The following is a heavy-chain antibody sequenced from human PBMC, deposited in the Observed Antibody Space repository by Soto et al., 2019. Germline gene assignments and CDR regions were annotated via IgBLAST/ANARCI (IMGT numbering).Heavy chain of an antibody. D-gene: IGHD6-19*01. Sequence: PGESLKISCKGSGYSFTSYWIGWVRQMPGKGLEWMGIIYPGDSDTRYSPSFQGQVTISADKSISTAYLQWSSLKASDTAMYYCARSRVWMAQWPMGYYFDYWGQGTLVTVSS. J-gene: IGHJ4*02. CDR3: ARSRVWMAQWPMGYYFDY. CDR1: GYSFTSYW. CDR2: IYPGDSDT. V-gene: IGHV5-51*01.